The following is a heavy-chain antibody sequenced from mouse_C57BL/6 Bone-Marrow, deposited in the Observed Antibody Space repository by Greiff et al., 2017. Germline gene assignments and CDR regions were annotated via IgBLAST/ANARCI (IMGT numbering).Heavy chain of an antibody. J-gene: IGHJ1*03. Sequence: EVQLQQSGAELVRPGASVKLSCTASGFNIKDYHMHWVKQRPEQGLEWIGRIDPEDGDTEYAPKFQGKATMTADTSSNTAYLQLSSLTSEDTAVYYCTTYGSSFYWYFDVWGTGTTVTVSS. CDR1: GFNIKDYH. D-gene: IGHD1-1*01. V-gene: IGHV14-1*01. CDR3: TTYGSSFYWYFDV. CDR2: IDPEDGDT.